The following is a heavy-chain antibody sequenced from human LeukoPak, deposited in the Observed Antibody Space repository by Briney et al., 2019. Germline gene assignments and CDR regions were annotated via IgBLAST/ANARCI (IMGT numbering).Heavy chain of an antibody. CDR1: GFTFSSSS. CDR2: ISSSGSTI. CDR3: ARPYYDILTGFFYYYGMDV. D-gene: IGHD3-9*01. V-gene: IGHV3-11*01. Sequence: GGSLRLSCAASGFTFSSSSISRVRQAPGKGLEWVSYISSSGSTIYYADSVKGRFTISRDNAKNSLYLQMNSLRAEDTAVYYCARPYYDILTGFFYYYGMDVWGQGTTVTVSS. J-gene: IGHJ6*02.